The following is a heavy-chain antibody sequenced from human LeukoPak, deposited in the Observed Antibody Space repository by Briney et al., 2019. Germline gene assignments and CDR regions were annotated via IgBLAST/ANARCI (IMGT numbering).Heavy chain of an antibody. D-gene: IGHD5-18*01. CDR1: GFTVSSYE. CDR3: ARGGFNYDSYHFDY. J-gene: IGHJ4*02. CDR2: TSGSGSTI. V-gene: IGHV3-48*03. Sequence: GGSLRLSCAASGFTVSSYEMNWVRQAPGEGLEWVSYTSGSGSTIYYAASVKGRFTISRDNAKNSLHLQMNSLRAEDTALYYCARGGFNYDSYHFDYWGQGTLVTVSP.